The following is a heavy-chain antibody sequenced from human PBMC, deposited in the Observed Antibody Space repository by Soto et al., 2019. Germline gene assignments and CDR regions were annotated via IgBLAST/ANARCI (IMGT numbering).Heavy chain of an antibody. CDR3: ARTSPTTVTTYWYFDL. Sequence: SETLSLTCAGYGGSFIGYYWSWILQPPWKGLEGIGEINHSGRTNYNPSLKSRVTISVDTSKNQFSLKQSSVTAADTAVYYCARTSPTTVTTYWYFDLWGRGTLVTVSS. J-gene: IGHJ2*01. CDR2: INHSGRT. D-gene: IGHD4-17*01. V-gene: IGHV4-34*01. CDR1: GGSFIGYY.